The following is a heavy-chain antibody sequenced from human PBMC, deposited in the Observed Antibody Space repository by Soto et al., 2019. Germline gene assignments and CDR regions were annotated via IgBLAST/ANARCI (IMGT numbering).Heavy chain of an antibody. CDR3: ERDTSTGIGKNWFDP. V-gene: IGHV1-46*01. D-gene: IGHD3-16*01. J-gene: IGHJ5*02. CDR2: INPSGGSR. CDR1: CYTFTSYY. Sequence: SVEVSFKACCYTFTSYYMHWVRQAPVQGLEWMGIINPSGGSRSYAQKFQGRVTMTRDTSTSTVYMELSSLRSEDTAVYYCERDTSTGIGKNWFDPWGQGTLVTVYS.